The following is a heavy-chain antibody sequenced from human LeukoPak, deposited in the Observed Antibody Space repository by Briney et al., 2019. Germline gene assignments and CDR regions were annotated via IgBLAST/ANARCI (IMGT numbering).Heavy chain of an antibody. Sequence: GGSLRLSCAASGFTFSSYWMSWVRQAPGKGLEWVAHINEDGSEKYYVDSVKGRFFISRDNAAKSLSLQMNRLRDADTAVYYCARVSVGAPAFDYWGQGNLVTVSS. CDR3: ARVSVGAPAFDY. CDR1: GFTFSSYW. J-gene: IGHJ4*02. CDR2: INEDGSEK. D-gene: IGHD1-26*01. V-gene: IGHV3-7*01.